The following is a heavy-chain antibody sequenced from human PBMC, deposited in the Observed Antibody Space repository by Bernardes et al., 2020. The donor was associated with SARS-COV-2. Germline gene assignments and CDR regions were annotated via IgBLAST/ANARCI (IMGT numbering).Heavy chain of an antibody. CDR1: GFTFRSYA. CDR3: AMRYYASSPFDP. J-gene: IGHJ5*02. CDR2: ITINDGDT. D-gene: IGHD3-3*01. V-gene: IGHV3-23*01. Sequence: SLRLSCVASGFTFRSYAMSWVRQAPGKGLEWVSSITINDGDTSYADSVKGRFTISRDNSKNTMYLHMNSLRAEDTALYYCAMRYYASSPFDPWGQGTLVTVSS.